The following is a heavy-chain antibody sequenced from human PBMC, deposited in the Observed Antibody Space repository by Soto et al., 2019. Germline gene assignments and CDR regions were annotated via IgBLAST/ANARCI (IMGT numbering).Heavy chain of an antibody. CDR2: ISAYNGNT. D-gene: IGHD2-21*01. J-gene: IGHJ4*02. CDR3: ARVRATAYCGGDCFPSYFDF. V-gene: IGHV1-18*01. Sequence: QIQLVQSGAEVKKPGASVKVSCKASGYTFTSYGISWVRQAPGQGLEWMGWISAYNGNTNYAQKLQGRVTMTTDTTTSTAYMEVGSLRTDDTAVYYLARVRATAYCGGDCFPSYFDFWGQGTLVTVSS. CDR1: GYTFTSYG.